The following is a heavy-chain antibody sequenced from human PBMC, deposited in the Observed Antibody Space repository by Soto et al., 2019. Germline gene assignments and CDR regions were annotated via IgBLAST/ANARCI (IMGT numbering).Heavy chain of an antibody. J-gene: IGHJ3*02. CDR2: INPNSGGT. CDR3: ARSRVDTAMVTSLADAFDI. V-gene: IGHV1-2*04. Sequence: GASVKVSCKASGYSFTGYYMHWVRQAPGQGLEWMGWINPNSGGTNYAQKFQGWVTMTRDTSISTAYMELSRLRSDDTAVYYCARSRVDTAMVTSLADAFDIWGQGTMVTVSS. D-gene: IGHD5-18*01. CDR1: GYSFTGYY.